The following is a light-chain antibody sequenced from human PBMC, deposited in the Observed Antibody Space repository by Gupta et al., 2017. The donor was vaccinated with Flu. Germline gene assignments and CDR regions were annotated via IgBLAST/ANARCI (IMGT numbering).Light chain of an antibody. V-gene: IGLV1-47*01. CDR2: RNN. CDR1: SSNIGSNY. J-gene: IGLJ3*02. Sequence: QSVPTQPPSASGTPGQRVTISCSGSSSNIGSNYVYWYQQFPGTAPKLLIYRNNQRPSGVPDRFSGSKSGTSASLAISGLRSGDEADYYCAAWDDSLSGHWVFGGGTKLTVL. CDR3: AAWDDSLSGHWV.